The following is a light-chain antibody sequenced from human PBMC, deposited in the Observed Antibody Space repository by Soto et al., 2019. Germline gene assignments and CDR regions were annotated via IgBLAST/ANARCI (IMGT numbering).Light chain of an antibody. CDR2: GAS. V-gene: IGKV3-15*01. CDR1: QSVTTN. CDR3: QQFDSWPLT. J-gene: IGKJ5*01. Sequence: EVVMTQSPATLSVSAGERATLSCRASQSVTTNLAWYQQKPGQVPRLLFYGASTRATGIPARFSGSGSGTEFTLTIGSLQSGDFAVYYCQQFDSWPLTFGQGTRLEIK.